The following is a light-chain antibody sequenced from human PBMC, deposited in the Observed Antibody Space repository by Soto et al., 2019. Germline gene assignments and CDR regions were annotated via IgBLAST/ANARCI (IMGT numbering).Light chain of an antibody. CDR1: SPNIGTNA. CDR2: SND. V-gene: IGLV1-44*01. CDR3: AVWDDSLNGWV. Sequence: QAVVTQTPSASGTPGQRVTISCSGSSPNIGTNAVNWCQQLPGTAPRLLIYSNDQRPPGVPDRFSGSKSGTSASLAISGLQSEDEADYFCAVWDDSLNGWVFGGGTKPTVL. J-gene: IGLJ3*02.